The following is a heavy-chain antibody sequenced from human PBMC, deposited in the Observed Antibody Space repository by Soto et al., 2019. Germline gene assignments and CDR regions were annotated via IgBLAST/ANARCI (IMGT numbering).Heavy chain of an antibody. CDR1: GFTFSSYG. J-gene: IGHJ4*02. D-gene: IGHD3-10*01. V-gene: IGHV3-30*18. CDR3: AKDFLWFGTPY. Sequence: GGSLRLSCAASGFTFSSYGMHWFRQAPGKGLEWVAVISYDGSNKYYADSVKGRFTISRDNSKNTLYLQMNSLRAEDTAVYYCAKDFLWFGTPYWGQGTLVTVSS. CDR2: ISYDGSNK.